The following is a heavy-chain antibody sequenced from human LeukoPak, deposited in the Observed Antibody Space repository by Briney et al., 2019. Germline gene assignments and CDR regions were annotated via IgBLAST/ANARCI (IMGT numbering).Heavy chain of an antibody. V-gene: IGHV3-53*04. CDR1: GFTVSSNY. CDR3: ARDLGSSSWYGWFDP. D-gene: IGHD6-13*01. Sequence: PGGSLRLSCAASGFTVSSNYMSWVRQAPGKGLEWVSVIYSGGSTYYADSVKGRFTISRHNSKNTLYLQMNSLRAEDTAVYYCARDLGSSSWYGWFDPWGQGTLVTVSS. CDR2: IYSGGST. J-gene: IGHJ5*02.